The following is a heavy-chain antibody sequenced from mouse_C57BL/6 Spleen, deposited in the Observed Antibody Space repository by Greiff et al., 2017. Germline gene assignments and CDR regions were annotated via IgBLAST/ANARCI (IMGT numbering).Heavy chain of an antibody. V-gene: IGHV1-47*01. CDR2: IHPDNDDT. CDR3: ARSRITTDYYAMDY. Sequence: VQLQESGAELVKPGASVKMSCKASGYTFTTYPIDWMKQNPGKSLEWIGNIHPDNDDTKYNEKFKGKATLTVEKSSTTVYLELSRLTSDDAAVXYYARSRITTDYYAMDYWGQGTSVTVSS. CDR1: GYTFTTYP. D-gene: IGHD1-1*01. J-gene: IGHJ4*01.